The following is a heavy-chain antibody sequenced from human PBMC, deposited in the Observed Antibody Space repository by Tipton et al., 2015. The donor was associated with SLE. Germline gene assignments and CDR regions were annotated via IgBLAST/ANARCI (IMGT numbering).Heavy chain of an antibody. CDR3: ARVSWEYSSGQEPYFDY. J-gene: IGHJ4*02. Sequence: SLRLSCAASGFTFSSYWMHWVRQAPGKGLVWVSRINSDGSSTSYADPVKGRFTISRDNAKNTLYLQMNSLRAEDTAVYYCARVSWEYSSGQEPYFDYWGQGTLVTVPS. V-gene: IGHV3-74*01. CDR1: GFTFSSYW. D-gene: IGHD6-19*01. CDR2: INSDGSST.